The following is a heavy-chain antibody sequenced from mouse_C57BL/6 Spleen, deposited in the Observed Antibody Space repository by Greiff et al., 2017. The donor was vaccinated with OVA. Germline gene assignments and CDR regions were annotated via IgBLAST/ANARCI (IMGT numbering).Heavy chain of an antibody. Sequence: EVQLQQSGPELVKPGASVKISCKASGYTFTDYYMNWVKQSHGKSLEWIGDINPNNGGTSYNQKFKGKATLTVDKSSSTAYMELRSLTSEDSAVYYCARHYGSSGYFDVWGTGTTVTVSS. J-gene: IGHJ1*03. CDR3: ARHYGSSGYFDV. CDR1: GYTFTDYY. D-gene: IGHD1-1*01. CDR2: INPNNGGT. V-gene: IGHV1-26*01.